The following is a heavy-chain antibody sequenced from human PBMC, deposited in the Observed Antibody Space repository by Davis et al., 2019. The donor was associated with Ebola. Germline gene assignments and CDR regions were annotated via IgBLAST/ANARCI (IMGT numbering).Heavy chain of an antibody. J-gene: IGHJ6*02. Sequence: GESLRISCKGSGYSFTSYWIGWVRQTPGKGLEWMGIIYPGDYDTSYSPSFQGQVTISADKSISTAYLQWSSLKASDTAMYYCARHGGGLYCSSTSCYAGGMDVWGQGTTVTVSS. D-gene: IGHD2-2*01. V-gene: IGHV5-51*01. CDR1: GYSFTSYW. CDR3: ARHGGGLYCSSTSCYAGGMDV. CDR2: IYPGDYDT.